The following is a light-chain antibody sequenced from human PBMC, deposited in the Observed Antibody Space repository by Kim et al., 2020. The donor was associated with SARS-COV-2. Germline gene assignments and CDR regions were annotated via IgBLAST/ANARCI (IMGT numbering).Light chain of an antibody. V-gene: IGLV3-19*01. CDR1: SLRNYY. J-gene: IGLJ3*02. Sequence: LGQTVRLTCQGHSLRNYYATLYQQRPGQAPVLVLYGKYNRPSGIPDRFSGSASGNTASLTIPGAQAEDEADYYCNSRDSSGDHVVFGGGTQLTVL. CDR3: NSRDSSGDHVV. CDR2: GKY.